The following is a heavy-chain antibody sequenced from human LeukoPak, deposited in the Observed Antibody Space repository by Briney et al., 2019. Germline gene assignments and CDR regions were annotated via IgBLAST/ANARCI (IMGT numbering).Heavy chain of an antibody. D-gene: IGHD6-13*01. CDR2: IYYSGST. Sequence: SETLSLTCTVSGGSISSSSYYWGWIRQPPGKGLKWIGNIYYSGSTYYNPSLKRRVTISVVTSKNQFSLMLSSVTAADTAVYYCARHQYSGTVDYWGQGTLVTVSS. J-gene: IGHJ4*02. V-gene: IGHV4-39*01. CDR1: GGSISSSSYY. CDR3: ARHQYSGTVDY.